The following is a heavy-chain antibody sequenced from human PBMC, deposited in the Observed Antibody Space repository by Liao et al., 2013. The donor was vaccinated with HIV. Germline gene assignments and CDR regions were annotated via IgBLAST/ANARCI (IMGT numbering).Heavy chain of an antibody. CDR1: GGSFSANY. D-gene: IGHD3-10*01. CDR2: INLRGTT. J-gene: IGHJ2*01. V-gene: IGHV4-34*01. CDR3: AGRHEARGYFDL. Sequence: QVQLQQWGAGLLKPSETLSLTCAVYGGSFSANYWSWIRQPPGEGLEWIGEINLRGTTNYNPSLKSRVTISVDTSKNQFSLKVSSVTAADTAVYYCAGRHEARGYFDLWGPGTLVTVSS.